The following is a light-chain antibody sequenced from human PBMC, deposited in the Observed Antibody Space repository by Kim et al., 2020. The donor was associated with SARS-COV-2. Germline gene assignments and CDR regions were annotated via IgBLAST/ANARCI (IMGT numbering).Light chain of an antibody. J-gene: IGKJ1*01. CDR2: AAS. Sequence: DIQMTQSPSSLSASVGDRVTITCRASQSISSHLNWYQQKPGKAPNLLIYAASTLQSGVPSRFSGSGSGTDFTLTISSLQREDFATYYCQQSYSTPRTFGQGTKVDIK. V-gene: IGKV1-39*01. CDR1: QSISSH. CDR3: QQSYSTPRT.